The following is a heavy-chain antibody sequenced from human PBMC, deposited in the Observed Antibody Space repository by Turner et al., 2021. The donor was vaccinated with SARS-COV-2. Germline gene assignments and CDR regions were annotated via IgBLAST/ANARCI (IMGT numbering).Heavy chain of an antibody. CDR2: LNSGAYYL. V-gene: IGHV3-21*01. D-gene: IGHD1-26*01. CDR1: CFIFIQYP. Sequence: DVQLVESAGGLVGPGGSLRLSCTAACFIFIQYPMNWVRQGSGKGVGVVSVLNSGAYYLKYGDFVKGRINNFRDQFKNLVELEMDKLRGEEKGGQYCERGWEGLGRTPDFWGQGKLVTVSS. CDR3: ERGWEGLGRTPDF. J-gene: IGHJ3*01.